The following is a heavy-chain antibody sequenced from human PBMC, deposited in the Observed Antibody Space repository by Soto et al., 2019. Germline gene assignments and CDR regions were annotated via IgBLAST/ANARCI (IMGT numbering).Heavy chain of an antibody. CDR2: ISPTGEQR. J-gene: IGHJ6*02. CDR1: RFTFRNYG. D-gene: IGHD3-10*01. V-gene: IGHV3-23*01. CDR3: AKRYGSWSYRDFNSYDGMDI. Sequence: GGSLRLSCAASRFTFRNYGMSWVRQGPGKGLEWVSGISPTGEQRFYVDSVKGRFFISRDNSQNTLSLEMNNLRADDTAVYYCAKRYGSWSYRDFNSYDGMDIWGQGTSVTVSS.